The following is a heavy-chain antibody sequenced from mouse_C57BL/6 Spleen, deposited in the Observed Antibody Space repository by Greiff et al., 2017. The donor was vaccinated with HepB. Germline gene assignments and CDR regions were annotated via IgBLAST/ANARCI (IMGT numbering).Heavy chain of an antibody. J-gene: IGHJ1*03. D-gene: IGHD2-3*01. V-gene: IGHV1-22*01. Sequence: VQLKESGPELVKPGASVKMSCKASGYTFTDYNMHWVKQSHGKSLEWIGYINPNNGGTSYNQKFKGKATLTVNKSSSTAYMELRSLTSEDSAVYYCARIDGYYWYFDVWGTGTTVTVSS. CDR3: ARIDGYYWYFDV. CDR1: GYTFTDYN. CDR2: INPNNGGT.